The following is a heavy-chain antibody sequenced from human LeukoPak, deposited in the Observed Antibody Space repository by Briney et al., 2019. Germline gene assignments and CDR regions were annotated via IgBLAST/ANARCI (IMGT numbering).Heavy chain of an antibody. V-gene: IGHV4-59*08. CDR3: ASHRGTGSSSFGY. CDR2: IYYSGST. CDR1: GDSINNYY. Sequence: PSETLSLTCTVSGDSINNYYWSWIRQSPGKGLEWIGYIYYSGSTKYNPSLKSRVTITADRSKNQSSLKLSSRPAADTAVYYWASHRGTGSSSFGYGGQGTLATVS. J-gene: IGHJ4*02. D-gene: IGHD3-10*01.